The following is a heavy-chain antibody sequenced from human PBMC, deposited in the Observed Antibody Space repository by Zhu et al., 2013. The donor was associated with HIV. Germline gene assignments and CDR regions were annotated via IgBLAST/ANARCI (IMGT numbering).Heavy chain of an antibody. J-gene: IGHJ5*02. CDR1: GYTFTSYG. D-gene: IGHD2-15*01. CDR2: ISAYNGNT. V-gene: IGHV1-18*01. Sequence: VQSGGEMKKPGASVKVSCKASGYTFTSYGISWVRQAPGQGLEWMGWISAYNGNTNYAQKLQGRVTMTTDTSTSTAYMELRSLRSDDTAVYYCARDPGYCSGGSCSDNWFDPWGQGTLVTVSS. CDR3: ARDPGYCSGGSCSDNWFDP.